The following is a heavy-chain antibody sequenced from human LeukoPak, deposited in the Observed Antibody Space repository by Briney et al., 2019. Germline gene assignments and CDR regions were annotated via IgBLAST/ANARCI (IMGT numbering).Heavy chain of an antibody. CDR1: GGSISSYY. Sequence: PSETLSLTCTVSGGSISSYYWSWIRQPPGKGLEWIGYIYYSGSTNYNPSLKSRVTISVDTSKNQFSLKLSSVTAADTAVYYCARFIKGKSYYYYCMDVWGQGTTVTVSS. J-gene: IGHJ6*02. CDR3: ARFIKGKSYYYYCMDV. V-gene: IGHV4-59*01. CDR2: IYYSGST. D-gene: IGHD3-16*02.